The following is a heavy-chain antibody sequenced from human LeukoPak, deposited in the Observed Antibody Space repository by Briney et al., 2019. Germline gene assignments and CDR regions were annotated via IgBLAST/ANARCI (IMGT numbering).Heavy chain of an antibody. J-gene: IGHJ4*02. D-gene: IGHD1-26*01. Sequence: GGSLRLSCAASGFTVSSNYMSWVRQAPGTGLEWVSVIYRDGTTYYADSVKGRFTISRDNSKNTVYLQMNSLRAEDTAVFYCASSTEWEPIRDYWGPGTLVTVSS. CDR2: IYRDGTT. CDR3: ASSTEWEPIRDY. V-gene: IGHV3-53*01. CDR1: GFTVSSNY.